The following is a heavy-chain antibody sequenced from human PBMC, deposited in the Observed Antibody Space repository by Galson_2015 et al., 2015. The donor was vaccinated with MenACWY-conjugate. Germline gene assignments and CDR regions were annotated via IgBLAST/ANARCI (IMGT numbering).Heavy chain of an antibody. CDR1: GFTFSDYY. CDR3: ARTAGSVPP. V-gene: IGHV3-11*03. CDR2: ISSSSTYT. D-gene: IGHD6-13*01. Sequence: SLRLSCAASGFTFSDYYMSWIRQAPGMGLEWVSYISSSSTYTDHADYVKGRFTISRDNAKNSLYLQMNSLRAEDTAVYYCARTAGSVPPWGLGTLVTVSS. J-gene: IGHJ5*02.